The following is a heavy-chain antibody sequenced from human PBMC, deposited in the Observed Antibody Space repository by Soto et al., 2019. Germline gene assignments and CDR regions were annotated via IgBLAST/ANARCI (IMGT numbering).Heavy chain of an antibody. Sequence: GGSLRLSXAASGFTFSDYYMSWIRQAPGKGLEWVSYISSSGSTIYYADSVKGRFTISRDNAKNSLYLQMNSLRAEDTAVYYCARVHRSTVTTCYFDYWGQGTLVTVSS. CDR1: GFTFSDYY. J-gene: IGHJ4*02. CDR3: ARVHRSTVTTCYFDY. CDR2: ISSSGSTI. D-gene: IGHD4-17*01. V-gene: IGHV3-11*01.